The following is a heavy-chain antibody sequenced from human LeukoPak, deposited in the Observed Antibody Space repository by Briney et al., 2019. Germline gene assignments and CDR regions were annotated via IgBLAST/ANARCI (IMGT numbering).Heavy chain of an antibody. CDR2: ISSSSSYI. Sequence: GGSLRLSCAASGFTFSSYSMNWVRQAPGKGLEWVSSISSSSSYIYYADSVKGRFTISRDNAKNSLYLQMNSLRAEDTAVYYCARDGSRGRADYWGQGTLVSVSS. CDR3: ARDGSRGRADY. V-gene: IGHV3-21*01. CDR1: GFTFSSYS. J-gene: IGHJ4*02.